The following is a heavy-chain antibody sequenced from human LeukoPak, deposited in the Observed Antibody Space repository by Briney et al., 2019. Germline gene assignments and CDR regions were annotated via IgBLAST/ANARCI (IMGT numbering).Heavy chain of an antibody. CDR2: INHSGST. D-gene: IGHD3-22*01. CDR1: GGSFSGYY. V-gene: IGHV4-34*01. CDR3: ASLPYYYDSSGYSPEYYFDY. J-gene: IGHJ4*02. Sequence: SETLSLTCAVYGGSFSGYYWSWIRQPPGKGLEWIGEINHSGSTNYNPSLKSRVTISVDASKNQFPLKLSSVTAADTAVYYCASLPYYYDSSGYSPEYYFDYWGQGTLVTVSS.